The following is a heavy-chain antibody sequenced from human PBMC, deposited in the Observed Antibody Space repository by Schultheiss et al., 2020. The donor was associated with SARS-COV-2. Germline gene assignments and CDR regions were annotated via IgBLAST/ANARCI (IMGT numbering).Heavy chain of an antibody. Sequence: GGSLRLSCAASGFTFSSYGMHWVRQAPGKGLEWVAVISYDGSNKYYADSVKGRFTISRDNSKNTLYLQMNSLRAEDTAVYYCAKDALVVPAAIQLPYYYYGMDVWGQGTTVTVSS. D-gene: IGHD2-2*02. CDR2: ISYDGSNK. CDR3: AKDALVVPAAIQLPYYYYGMDV. J-gene: IGHJ6*02. CDR1: GFTFSSYG. V-gene: IGHV3-30*18.